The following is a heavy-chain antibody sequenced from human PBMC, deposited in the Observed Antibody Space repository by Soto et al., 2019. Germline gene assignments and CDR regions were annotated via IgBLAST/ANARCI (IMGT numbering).Heavy chain of an antibody. CDR1: GFTFSSYA. CDR2: INSNGGSA. CDR3: VTILQYSYGLPH. D-gene: IGHD5-18*01. J-gene: IGHJ4*02. Sequence: EVQLVESGGGLVQPGGSLRLSCSASGFTFSSYAMHWVRQAPGKGLEYVSAINSNGGSAYYADSVKGRFTISRDNSKNTLYLQMSSLRAEDTAVYYCVTILQYSYGLPHWGQGTLVTVSS. V-gene: IGHV3-64D*06.